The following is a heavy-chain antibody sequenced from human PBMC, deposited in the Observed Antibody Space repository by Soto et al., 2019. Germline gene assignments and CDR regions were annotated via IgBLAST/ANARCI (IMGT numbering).Heavy chain of an antibody. V-gene: IGHV4-61*01. CDR3: ARGRGRHLWFGEKRTVEGYYYYYYGMDV. Sequence: SETLSLTCTVSGGSVSSGSYYWSWIRHPPGKGLEWIGYIYYSGSTNYNPSLKSRVTISVDASKNQFSLKLSSVTAADTAVYYCARGRGRHLWFGEKRTVEGYYYYYYGMDVWGQGTTVTVSS. CDR2: IYYSGST. J-gene: IGHJ6*02. CDR1: GGSVSSGSYY. D-gene: IGHD3-10*01.